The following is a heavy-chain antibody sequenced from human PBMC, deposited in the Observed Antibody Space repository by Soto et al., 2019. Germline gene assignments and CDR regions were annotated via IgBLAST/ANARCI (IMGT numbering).Heavy chain of an antibody. D-gene: IGHD4-17*01. CDR2: IIPILDVA. J-gene: IGHJ5*02. Sequence: QVQLVQSGAELKKPGSSVKISCRASGDTFSTYTISWVRQAPGQGLDWMGRIIPILDVANYAPKFQGRVTMTADRSTSAAHMELSSLTSEDTAVYYCAGSRHWDGAYFDNWFAPWGQGTLVTVSS. CDR3: AGSRHWDGAYFDNWFAP. V-gene: IGHV1-69*02. CDR1: GDTFSTYT.